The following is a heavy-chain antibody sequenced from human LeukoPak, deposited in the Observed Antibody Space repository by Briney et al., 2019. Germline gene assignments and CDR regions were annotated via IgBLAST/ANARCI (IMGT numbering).Heavy chain of an antibody. CDR3: ARVSGDYGDYGYRFDY. CDR2: IYYSGST. D-gene: IGHD4-17*01. CDR1: GGSISSGGYY. J-gene: IGHJ4*02. V-gene: IGHV4-31*03. Sequence: PSETLSLTCTVSGGSISSGGYYWSWIRQHPGKGLEWIVYIYYSGSTYYNPSLKSRVTISVDTSKNQFSLKLSSVTAADTAMYYCARVSGDYGDYGYRFDYWGQGTLVTVSS.